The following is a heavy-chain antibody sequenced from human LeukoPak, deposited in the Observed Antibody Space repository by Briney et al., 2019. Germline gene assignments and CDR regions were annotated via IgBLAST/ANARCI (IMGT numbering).Heavy chain of an antibody. J-gene: IGHJ4*02. V-gene: IGHV1-18*01. D-gene: IGHD6-6*01. Sequence: GASVKVSSKEPGYTFTSYGLSSVRQAPGQGLEWMGWISAYNGNTNYAQKLQGRVTMTTDTSTSTAYMELRSLRSDDTAVYYCARGQLRFDYWGQGTLVTVSS. CDR3: ARGQLRFDY. CDR1: GYTFTSYG. CDR2: ISAYNGNT.